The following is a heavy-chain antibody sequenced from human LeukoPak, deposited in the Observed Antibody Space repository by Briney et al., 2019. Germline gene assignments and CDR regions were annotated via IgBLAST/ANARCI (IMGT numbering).Heavy chain of an antibody. J-gene: IGHJ4*02. D-gene: IGHD3-22*01. Sequence: SETLSLTCTVSGGSISSSSYSWGWIRQPPGKGLEWIGSIYYSGSTYYNPSLKSRVTISVDTSKNQFSLKLSSVTAADTAVYYCARLQAYYYDSSGYYHDYWGQGTLVTVSS. CDR2: IYYSGST. CDR3: ARLQAYYYDSSGYYHDY. CDR1: GGSISSSSYS. V-gene: IGHV4-39*01.